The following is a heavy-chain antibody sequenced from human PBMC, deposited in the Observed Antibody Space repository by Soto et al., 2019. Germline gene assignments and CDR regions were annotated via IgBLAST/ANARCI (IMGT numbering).Heavy chain of an antibody. CDR1: GFTFSGSA. CDR3: TTPRWGSYRTYYFDY. V-gene: IGHV3-73*01. J-gene: IGHJ4*02. Sequence: GSLRISGAASGFTFSGSAMHWVRQASGKGLEWVGRIRSKANSYATAYAASVKGRFTISRDDSKNTEYLQMNSLKTEDTAVYYCTTPRWGSYRTYYFDYWGQGALV. CDR2: IRSKANSYAT. D-gene: IGHD3-16*01.